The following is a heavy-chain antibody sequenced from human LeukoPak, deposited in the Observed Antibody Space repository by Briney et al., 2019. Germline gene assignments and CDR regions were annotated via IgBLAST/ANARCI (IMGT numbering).Heavy chain of an antibody. CDR1: GFTFSSYG. Sequence: PGGSLRLSCAASGFTFSSYGMHWVRQAPGKGLEWVSVISYDGSNKYYADSVKGRFTISRDNSKNTLYLQMNSLRAEDTAVYYCAKITLRTNDTSYYYYGMDVWGQGTTVTVSS. CDR3: AKITLRTNDTSYYYYGMDV. CDR2: ISYDGSNK. D-gene: IGHD1-14*01. V-gene: IGHV3-30*18. J-gene: IGHJ6*02.